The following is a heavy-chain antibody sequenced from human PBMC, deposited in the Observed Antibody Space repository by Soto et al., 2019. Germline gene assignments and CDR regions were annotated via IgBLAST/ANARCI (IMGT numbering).Heavy chain of an antibody. Sequence: SLKVSCKASGGTFSSYAISWVRQAPGQGLEWMGGIIPIFGTANYAQKFQGRVTITADKSTSTAYMELSSLRSEDTAVYYCGGYCSSTSCSGGMDVWGQGTTGTV. CDR2: IIPIFGTA. CDR1: GGTFSSYA. J-gene: IGHJ6*02. V-gene: IGHV1-69*06. D-gene: IGHD2-2*01. CDR3: GGYCSSTSCSGGMDV.